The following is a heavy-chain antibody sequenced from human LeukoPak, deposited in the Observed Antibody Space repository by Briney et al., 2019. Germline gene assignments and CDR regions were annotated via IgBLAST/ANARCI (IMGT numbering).Heavy chain of an antibody. D-gene: IGHD3-22*01. Sequence: KTSETLSLTCTVSGGSISSYYWSWIRQPPGKGLEWIGYIYYSGSTNYNPSLKSRVTISVDTSKNQFSLKLSSVTAADTAVYYCARAYYDSSGYYPESDAFDIWGQGTMVTVSS. V-gene: IGHV4-59*01. CDR3: ARAYYDSSGYYPESDAFDI. CDR1: GGSISSYY. CDR2: IYYSGST. J-gene: IGHJ3*02.